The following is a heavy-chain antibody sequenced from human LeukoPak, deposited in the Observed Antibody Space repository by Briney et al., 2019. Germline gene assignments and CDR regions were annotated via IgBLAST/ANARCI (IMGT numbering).Heavy chain of an antibody. CDR1: GGSISSYY. CDR3: ARQGLVVVTTRYYYGMDV. D-gene: IGHD2-21*02. Sequence: SETLSLTCTVSGGSISSYYWSWIRQPPGKRLEWIGYVSYTGNTNYNPSLKSRVTISVDTSKNQFSLKLSSVTAADTAVYYCARQGLVVVTTRYYYGMDVWGQGTTVTVSS. J-gene: IGHJ6*02. CDR2: VSYTGNT. V-gene: IGHV4-59*08.